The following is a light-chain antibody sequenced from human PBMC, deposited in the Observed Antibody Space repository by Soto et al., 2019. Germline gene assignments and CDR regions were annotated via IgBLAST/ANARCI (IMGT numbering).Light chain of an antibody. CDR1: SSDVGGYNY. CDR2: DVS. Sequence: QSALTQPRSVSGSPGQSVTISCTGTSSDVGGYNYVSWYQQHPGKAPKFMIYDVSKRPSGVPDRFSGSKSGNTTSLTISGLQAEDEADYYCCSYAGSYKVFGTGTKLTVL. V-gene: IGLV2-11*01. CDR3: CSYAGSYKV. J-gene: IGLJ1*01.